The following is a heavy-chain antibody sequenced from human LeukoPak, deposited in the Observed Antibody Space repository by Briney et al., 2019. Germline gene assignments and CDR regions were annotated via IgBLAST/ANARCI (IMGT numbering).Heavy chain of an antibody. J-gene: IGHJ6*03. D-gene: IGHD4-17*01. V-gene: IGHV3-73*01. CDR2: IRSKANSYAT. CDR1: GFTFSGSA. CDR3: AKDSVKVTTVRRVPHYMDV. Sequence: GGSLRLSCAASGFTFSGSAMHWVRQASGKGLEWVGRIRSKANSYATAYAASVKGRFTISRDDSKNTAYLQMNSLRAEDTAVYYCAKDSVKVTTVRRVPHYMDVWGKGTTVTISS.